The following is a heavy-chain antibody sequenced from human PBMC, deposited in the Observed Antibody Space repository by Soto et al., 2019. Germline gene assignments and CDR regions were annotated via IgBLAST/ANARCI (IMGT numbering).Heavy chain of an antibody. J-gene: IGHJ6*02. V-gene: IGHV5-10-1*01. CDR2: IDPSDSYT. Sequence: GESLKISCKGSGYSFTSYWISWVRQMPGKGLGWMGRIDPSDSYTNYSPSFQGHVTISADKSISTAYLQWSSLKASDTAMYYCARCGSAHYGMDVWGQGTTVTVS. CDR3: ARCGSAHYGMDV. CDR1: GYSFTSYW. D-gene: IGHD2-21*01.